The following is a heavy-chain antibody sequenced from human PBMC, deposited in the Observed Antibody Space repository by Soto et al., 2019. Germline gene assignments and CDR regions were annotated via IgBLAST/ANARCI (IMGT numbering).Heavy chain of an antibody. V-gene: IGHV4-34*01. J-gene: IGHJ4*02. CDR2: INHSGIT. D-gene: IGHD1-20*01. CDR3: VRGKYNYTSRYFDY. CDR1: GGSFSGYF. Sequence: SETLSLTCTVSGGSFSGYFWTWIRQPPGKGLEWLAEINHSGITNYNPSVESRVSMSVDTSKNQFSLRLYSVTAADTAVYYCVRGKYNYTSRYFDYWGQGPLGT.